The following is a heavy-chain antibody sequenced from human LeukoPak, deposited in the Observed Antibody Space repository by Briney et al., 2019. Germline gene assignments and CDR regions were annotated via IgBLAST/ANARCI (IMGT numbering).Heavy chain of an antibody. CDR3: AKDGGLWVSAHWGDS. Sequence: GGSLRLSCAASGFTFSSYTMSWVRQAPGKGLEWVSTITTSDDNTYYADSVKGRFTVSRDNSKNTLYLQMNSLRAEDTAVYYCAKDGGLWVSAHWGDSWGRGTLVTVSS. J-gene: IGHJ4*02. D-gene: IGHD7-27*01. V-gene: IGHV3-23*01. CDR1: GFTFSSYT. CDR2: ITTSDDNT.